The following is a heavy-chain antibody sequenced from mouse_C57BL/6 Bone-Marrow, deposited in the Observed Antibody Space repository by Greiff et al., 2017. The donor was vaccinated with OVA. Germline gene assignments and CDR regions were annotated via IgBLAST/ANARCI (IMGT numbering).Heavy chain of an antibody. J-gene: IGHJ2*01. V-gene: IGHV1-64*01. D-gene: IGHD1-1*01. CDR2: IHPNSGST. CDR3: ARGASYYGEDY. CDR1: GYTFTSYW. Sequence: VQLQQSGAELVKPGASVKLSCKASGYTFTSYWMHWVKQRPGQGLEWIGMIHPNSGSTNYNEKFKSKATLTVDKSSSTAYMQLSSLTSEDSAVYYCARGASYYGEDYWGQGTTLTVSS.